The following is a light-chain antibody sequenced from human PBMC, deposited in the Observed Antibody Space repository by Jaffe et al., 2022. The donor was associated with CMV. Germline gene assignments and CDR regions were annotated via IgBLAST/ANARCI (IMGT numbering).Light chain of an antibody. CDR2: EAY. Sequence: DIQMTQSPSTLSASVGDRVTITCRASQSINNWLAWYQQKPGKAPKVLIYEAYRLESGVPSRFSGSGSGTEFTLTISSLQPDDFATYYCQQYNYYSAFGQGTKVEV. J-gene: IGKJ1*01. V-gene: IGKV1-5*03. CDR1: QSINNW. CDR3: QQYNYYSA.